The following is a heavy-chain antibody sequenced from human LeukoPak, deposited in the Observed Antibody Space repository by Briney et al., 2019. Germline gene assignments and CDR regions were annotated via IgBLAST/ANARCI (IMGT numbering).Heavy chain of an antibody. CDR3: ARDSAGASPY. CDR1: GGSLSSYY. V-gene: IGHV4-59*01. D-gene: IGHD6-13*01. J-gene: IGHJ4*02. CDR2: IYYSGST. Sequence: SETLSLTCTVSGGSLSSYYWSWIRQPPGKGLEWIGYIYYSGSTNHNPSLKSRVTISVDTSKNQFSPKLSSVTAADTAVYYCARDSAGASPYWGQGTLVTVSS.